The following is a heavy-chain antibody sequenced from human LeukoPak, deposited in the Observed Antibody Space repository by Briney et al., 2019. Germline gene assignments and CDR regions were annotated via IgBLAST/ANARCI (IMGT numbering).Heavy chain of an antibody. D-gene: IGHD7-27*01. J-gene: IGHJ4*02. Sequence: ASVKVSCKASGYTFTGYYMHWVRQAPGQGLEWMGRINPNSGGTNYAQKFQGRVTMTTDTSTSTAYMDLRSLRSDDTAVYYCARDLGTYYNDYWGQGTLVTVSS. V-gene: IGHV1-2*06. CDR2: INPNSGGT. CDR3: ARDLGTYYNDY. CDR1: GYTFTGYY.